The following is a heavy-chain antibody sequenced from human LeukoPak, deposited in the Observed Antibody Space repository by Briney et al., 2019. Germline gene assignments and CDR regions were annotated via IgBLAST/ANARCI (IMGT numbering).Heavy chain of an antibody. J-gene: IGHJ4*02. CDR3: ARDGCGGDCYLADY. CDR2: IWFDGSKK. V-gene: IGHV3-33*08. CDR1: GFPFSSYG. Sequence: GGSLRLSCSASGFPFSSYGMHWVRQAPGKGLEWVAVIWFDGSKKYYADSVKGRITISRDDSKNTLYLQMNSLRAEDTAVYYCARDGCGGDCYLADYWGQGTLVTVSS. D-gene: IGHD2-21*02.